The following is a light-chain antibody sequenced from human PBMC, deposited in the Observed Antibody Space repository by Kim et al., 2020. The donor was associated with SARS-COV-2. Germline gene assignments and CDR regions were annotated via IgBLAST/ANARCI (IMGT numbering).Light chain of an antibody. CDR3: QAWDSSTVV. CDR1: KLGVKY. CDR2: QDS. J-gene: IGLJ2*01. Sequence: SVSPGQTGSITCSGVKLGVKYACWYQQKPGQSPVLVIYQDSKRPSGIPERFSGSNSGNTATLTISGTQAMDEADYYCQAWDSSTVVFGGGTQLTVL. V-gene: IGLV3-1*01.